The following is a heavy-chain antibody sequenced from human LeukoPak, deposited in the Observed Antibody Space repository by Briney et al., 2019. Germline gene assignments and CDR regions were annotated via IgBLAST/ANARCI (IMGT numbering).Heavy chain of an antibody. Sequence: PGGSLRLSCAASGFTVSSNYMTWVRQAPGQGLEWVSVIYFGGTTYYADSVKGRFTISRDNSKNTVYLQMNSLRVEDTAVYYCARGDGVYVYWGQGNLVTVSS. CDR3: ARGDGVYVY. J-gene: IGHJ4*02. V-gene: IGHV3-53*01. D-gene: IGHD5/OR15-5a*01. CDR1: GFTVSSNY. CDR2: IYFGGTT.